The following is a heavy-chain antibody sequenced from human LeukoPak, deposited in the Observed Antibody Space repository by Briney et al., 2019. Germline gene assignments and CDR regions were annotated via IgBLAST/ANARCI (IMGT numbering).Heavy chain of an antibody. CDR1: GFTFSSYA. V-gene: IGHV3-30-3*01. CDR2: ISYDGSNK. Sequence: GGSLRLSCAASGFTFSSYAMSWVRQAPGKGLEWVAVISYDGSNKYYADSVKGRFTISRDNSKNTLYLQMNSLRAEDTAVYYCAREGKQWLVRGGYFDYWGQGTLVTVSS. D-gene: IGHD6-19*01. CDR3: AREGKQWLVRGGYFDY. J-gene: IGHJ4*02.